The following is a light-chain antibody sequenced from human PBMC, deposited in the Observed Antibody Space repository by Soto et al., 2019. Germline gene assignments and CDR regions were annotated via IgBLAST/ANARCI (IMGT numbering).Light chain of an antibody. Sequence: SQSPGTLSFSKGQRTTLSCSASQSVSSSYLAWYQQKPRQARRILMYVAASRATRIPDRISGSGTGTAVSLTISRRQQHDDSANYCCQHCNSSSWTFGQGTKVDIK. CDR1: QSVSSSY. J-gene: IGKJ1*01. CDR2: VAA. V-gene: IGKV3-20*01. CDR3: QHCNSSSWT.